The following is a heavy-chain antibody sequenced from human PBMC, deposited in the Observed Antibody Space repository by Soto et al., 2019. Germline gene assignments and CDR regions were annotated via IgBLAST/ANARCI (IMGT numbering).Heavy chain of an antibody. D-gene: IGHD6-13*01. J-gene: IGHJ5*02. V-gene: IGHV1-18*01. CDR2: ISAYNGNT. Sequence: EASVKVSCKASGYTFTSYGISWVRQAPGQGLEWMGWISAYNGNTNYAQKLQGRVTMTTDTSTSTAYMELRSLRSDDTAVYYCARDQMGYSSSWFLTPRWFDPWGQGTLVTVSS. CDR1: GYTFTSYG. CDR3: ARDQMGYSSSWFLTPRWFDP.